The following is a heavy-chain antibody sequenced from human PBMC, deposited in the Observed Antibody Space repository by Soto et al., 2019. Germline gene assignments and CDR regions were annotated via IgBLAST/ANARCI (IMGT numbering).Heavy chain of an antibody. J-gene: IGHJ4*02. D-gene: IGHD6-19*01. V-gene: IGHV3-23*01. CDR2: ISGSGGST. Sequence: PGGSLRLSCAASGFTFSSYAMSWVRQAPGKGLEWVSAISGSGGSTYYADSVKGRFTISRDNSKNTLYLQMNSLRAEDTAVYYCAKDRTNSSGWYAESDYWGQGTLVTVSS. CDR3: AKDRTNSSGWYAESDY. CDR1: GFTFSSYA.